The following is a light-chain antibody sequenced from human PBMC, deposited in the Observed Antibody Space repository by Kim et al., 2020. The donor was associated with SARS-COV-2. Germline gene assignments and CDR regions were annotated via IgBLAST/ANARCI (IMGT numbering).Light chain of an antibody. J-gene: IGLJ1*01. Sequence: QSVTISCNGTSSDVGGYNYGSWYQQHPGKAPKVMIYEVSKRPSGVPDRFSGSKSGNTASLTVSGLQAEDEADYYCTSYAGSNNLGVFGTGTKVTVL. CDR1: SSDVGGYNY. V-gene: IGLV2-8*01. CDR3: TSYAGSNNLGV. CDR2: EVS.